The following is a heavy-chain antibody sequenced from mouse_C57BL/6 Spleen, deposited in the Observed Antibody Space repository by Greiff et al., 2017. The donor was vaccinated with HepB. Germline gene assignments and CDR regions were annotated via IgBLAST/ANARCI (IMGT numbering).Heavy chain of an antibody. CDR1: GFTFSDYY. J-gene: IGHJ4*01. CDR3: ARDAYYGNDPLMDY. CDR2: INYDGSST. V-gene: IGHV5-16*01. D-gene: IGHD2-10*01. Sequence: EVMLVESEGGLVQPGSSMKLSCTASGFTFSDYYMAWVRQVPEKGLEWVANINYDGSSTYYLDSLKSRFIISRDNAKNILYLQMSSLKSEDTATYYCARDAYYGNDPLMDYWGQGTSVTVSS.